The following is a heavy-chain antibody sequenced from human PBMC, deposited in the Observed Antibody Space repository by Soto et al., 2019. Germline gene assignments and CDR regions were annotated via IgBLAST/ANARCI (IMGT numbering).Heavy chain of an antibody. CDR3: ARDHLILPAHDFFYGSDV. Sequence: PGGSLRLSCEVSGFTFSMYSMSWVRKSPGKGLEWVAKITQDGGDGNYADSVKGRFIISRDNDENPLHLQLNNLRAEDAAVYYCARDHLILPAHDFFYGSDVWGRGATVTVSS. J-gene: IGHJ6*01. V-gene: IGHV3-7*03. CDR1: GFTFSMYS. D-gene: IGHD2-21*02. CDR2: ITQDGGDG.